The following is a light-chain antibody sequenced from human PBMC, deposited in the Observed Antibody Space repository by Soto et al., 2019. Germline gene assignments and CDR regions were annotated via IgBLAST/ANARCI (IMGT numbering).Light chain of an antibody. CDR1: QSISRY. CDR2: GAY. CDR3: QQSSITPYT. V-gene: IGKV1-39*01. Sequence: DIQMTQSPSSLSASVGDRVTITCRASQSISRYLNWYQQKPGKAPKLLIQGAYPLQSGAPSRFSGRGSGTNFTLTISSLQPEDSATYYCQQSSITPYTFGQGTKLEIK. J-gene: IGKJ2*01.